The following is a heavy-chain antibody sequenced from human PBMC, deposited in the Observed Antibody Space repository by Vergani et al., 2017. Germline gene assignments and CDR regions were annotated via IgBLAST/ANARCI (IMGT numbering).Heavy chain of an antibody. D-gene: IGHD2-21*02. J-gene: IGHJ5*02. CDR3: ARGPILTAPSAQFDP. CDR1: GYTFTSYD. CDR2: MNPNSGNT. Sequence: QVQLVQPGAEVKKPGASVKVSCKASGYTFTSYDINGVRQATGQGLEWMGWMNPNSGNTAYAQKFQCRVTMTRNTSISTAYMELSSLRSEDTAVCYCARGPILTAPSAQFDPWGQGTLVTVSS. V-gene: IGHV1-8*01.